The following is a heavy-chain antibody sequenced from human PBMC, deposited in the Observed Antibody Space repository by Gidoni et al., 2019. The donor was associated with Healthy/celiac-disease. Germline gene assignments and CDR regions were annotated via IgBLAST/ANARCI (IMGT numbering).Heavy chain of an antibody. Sequence: EVQLLASGGCLVQPGGSLRLSFAASGFPFTSYAMSRVRQAPGKGLEGVSAISGSGGSTYYADSVKGRFTISRDNSKNTLYLQMNSLRAEDTAVYYCASASMVRGVMTPFDYWGQGTLVTVSS. CDR1: GFPFTSYA. CDR3: ASASMVRGVMTPFDY. D-gene: IGHD3-10*01. J-gene: IGHJ4*02. CDR2: ISGSGGST. V-gene: IGHV3-23*01.